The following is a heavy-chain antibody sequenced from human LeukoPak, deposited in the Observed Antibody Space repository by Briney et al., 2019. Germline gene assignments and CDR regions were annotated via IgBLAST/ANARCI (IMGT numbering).Heavy chain of an antibody. Sequence: TGGSLRLSCAASGFTFSSYAMHWVRQAPGKGLEWVAVISYDGSNKYYADSVKGRFTISRDNSKNTLYLQMNSLRAEDTAVYYCARAPILAADPDYWGQGTLVTVSS. CDR2: ISYDGSNK. D-gene: IGHD6-13*01. V-gene: IGHV3-30-3*01. CDR3: ARAPILAADPDY. CDR1: GFTFSSYA. J-gene: IGHJ4*02.